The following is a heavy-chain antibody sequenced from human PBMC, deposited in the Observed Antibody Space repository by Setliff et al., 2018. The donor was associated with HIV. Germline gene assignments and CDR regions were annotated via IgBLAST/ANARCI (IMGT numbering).Heavy chain of an antibody. D-gene: IGHD3-22*01. CDR2: LYTSGST. Sequence: SETLSLTCTVSGGSISSYYWSWIRQPPGKGLEWIGYLYTSGSTNYNPSLKSRVTISVDTSKNQFSLKLSSVTAADTAVYYCARGLSFYDPGGFDYWGQGTLFTVSS. CDR1: GGSISSYY. V-gene: IGHV4-4*09. CDR3: ARGLSFYDPGGFDY. J-gene: IGHJ4*02.